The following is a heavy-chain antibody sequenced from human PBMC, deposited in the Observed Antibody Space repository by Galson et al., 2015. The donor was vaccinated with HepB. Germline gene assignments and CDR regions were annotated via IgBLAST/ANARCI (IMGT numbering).Heavy chain of an antibody. CDR2: IYSSSSST. CDR3: AQLGTGY. CDR1: GFIVYSNY. J-gene: IGHJ4*02. V-gene: IGHV3-53*01. Sequence: SLRLSCAASGFIVYSNYMNWVRQAPGKGLEWVSLIYSSSSSTNYADFVRGRFTISRDTSKNTVYLQMSRLRADDTALYYCAQLGTGYWGRGTLVTVSS. D-gene: IGHD7-27*01.